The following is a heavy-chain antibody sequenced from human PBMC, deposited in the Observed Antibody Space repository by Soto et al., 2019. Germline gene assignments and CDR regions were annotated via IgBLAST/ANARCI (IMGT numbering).Heavy chain of an antibody. Sequence: QVQLVQSGAEVKKPGSSVKVSCKASGGTFSSYAISWVRQAPGQGLEWMGGIIPIFGTANYAQKFQGRVTITADESTSTAYMELSSLRSEDTAVYYCARAYGASSSGFNYYYYGMDVWGQGTTVTVSS. D-gene: IGHD3-22*01. CDR2: IIPIFGTA. J-gene: IGHJ6*02. V-gene: IGHV1-69*12. CDR3: ARAYGASSSGFNYYYYGMDV. CDR1: GGTFSSYA.